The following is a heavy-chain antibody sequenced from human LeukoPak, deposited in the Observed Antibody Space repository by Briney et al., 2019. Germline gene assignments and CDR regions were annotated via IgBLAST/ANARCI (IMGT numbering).Heavy chain of an antibody. D-gene: IGHD6-6*01. Sequence: ASVKVSRKASGYTFTGYYMHWVRQAPGQGLEWMGWINPNSGGTNYAQKFQGRVTMTRDTSISTAYMELSRLRSDDTAVYYCARTPRLAAPENYWGQGTLVTVSS. CDR1: GYTFTGYY. J-gene: IGHJ4*02. V-gene: IGHV1-2*02. CDR3: ARTPRLAAPENY. CDR2: INPNSGGT.